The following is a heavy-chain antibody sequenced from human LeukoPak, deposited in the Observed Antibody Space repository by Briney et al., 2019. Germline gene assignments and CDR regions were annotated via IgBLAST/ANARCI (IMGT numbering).Heavy chain of an antibody. D-gene: IGHD2-2*01. CDR2: IYHSGST. Sequence: SETLSLTCTVSGGSISGHYWNWIRQPPGKGLEWIGSIYHSGSTYYNPSLKSRVTISVDTSKNQFSLKLSSVTAADTAVYYCARDGGVVVPTAPAVFDIWGQGTMVTVSS. CDR3: ARDGGVVVPTAPAVFDI. J-gene: IGHJ3*02. V-gene: IGHV4-38-2*02. CDR1: GGSISGHY.